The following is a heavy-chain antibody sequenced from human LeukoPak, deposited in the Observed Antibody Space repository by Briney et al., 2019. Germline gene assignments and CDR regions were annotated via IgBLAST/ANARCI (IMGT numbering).Heavy chain of an antibody. V-gene: IGHV3-7*01. CDR3: ARDTLVHTGFDY. J-gene: IGHJ4*02. Sequence: GGSLRLSCVASGFTFSSYWMSWVRQAPGKGLEWVANIKQDGSEKYYVDSVKGRFTISRDNAKNSLYLQMNSLRAEDTAVYYCARDTLVHTGFDYWGQGTLVTVSS. CDR2: IKQDGSEK. D-gene: IGHD2-8*02. CDR1: GFTFSSYW.